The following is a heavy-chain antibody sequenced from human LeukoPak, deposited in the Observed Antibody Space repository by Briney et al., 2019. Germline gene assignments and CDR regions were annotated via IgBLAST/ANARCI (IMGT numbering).Heavy chain of an antibody. V-gene: IGHV4-34*01. Sequence: SETLSLTCAVYGGSFSGYYWSWIRQPPGKGLEWIGSIYYSGSTYYNPSLKSRVTISVDTSKNQFSLKLSSVTAADTAVYYCARLRREGYGAARGYFDYWGQGTLVTVSS. CDR1: GGSFSGYY. D-gene: IGHD4-17*01. J-gene: IGHJ4*02. CDR3: ARLRREGYGAARGYFDY. CDR2: IYYSGST.